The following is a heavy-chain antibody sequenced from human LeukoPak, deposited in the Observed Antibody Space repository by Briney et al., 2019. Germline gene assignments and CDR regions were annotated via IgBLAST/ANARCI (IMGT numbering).Heavy chain of an antibody. V-gene: IGHV1-2*02. J-gene: IGHJ5*02. Sequence: ASVKVSCKASGYTFTGYYMHWVRQAPGQGLEWMGWINPNSGGTNYAQKFQGRVTMTRDTSISTAYMELSRLRSDDTAVYYCARDRAAPHLTKELPPPNNWFDPWGQGTLVTVSS. CDR2: INPNSGGT. CDR3: ARDRAAPHLTKELPPPNNWFDP. CDR1: GYTFTGYY. D-gene: IGHD1-26*01.